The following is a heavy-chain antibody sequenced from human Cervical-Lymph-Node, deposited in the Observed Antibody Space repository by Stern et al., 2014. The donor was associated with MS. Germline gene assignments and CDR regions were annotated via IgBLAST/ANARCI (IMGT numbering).Heavy chain of an antibody. J-gene: IGHJ4*02. CDR3: TKGDYDFWSGPHH. CDR2: IRWNGARI. Sequence: EDQLVESGPGFVPPGRSLGLSCAASGCIFVAYAMHWVRPAPWQGLERVSSIRWNGARIEYAGSGKGRFTISRDNAKNSLHLQMNNLRREDTALYYCTKGDYDFWSGPHHWGQGTLVTVSS. D-gene: IGHD3-3*01. V-gene: IGHV3-9*01. CDR1: GCIFVAYA.